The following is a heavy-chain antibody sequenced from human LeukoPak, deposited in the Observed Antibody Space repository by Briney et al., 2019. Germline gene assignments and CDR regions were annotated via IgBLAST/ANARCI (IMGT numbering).Heavy chain of an antibody. Sequence: ASVKVSCKVSGYTLTELSMHWVRQAPGKGGEWMGGFDPEDGETIYAQKFQGRVTMTEDTSTDTAYMELSSLRPEDTAVYYCATPHASSGYYYYFDYWGQGTLVTVSS. V-gene: IGHV1-24*01. J-gene: IGHJ4*02. CDR3: ATPHASSGYYYYFDY. CDR1: GYTLTELS. D-gene: IGHD3-22*01. CDR2: FDPEDGET.